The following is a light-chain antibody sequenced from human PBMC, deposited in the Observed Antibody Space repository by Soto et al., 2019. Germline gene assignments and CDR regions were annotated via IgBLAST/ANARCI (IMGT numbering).Light chain of an antibody. CDR2: DVS. V-gene: IGLV2-14*03. CDR1: SSDVGAYNF. CDR3: GSYTTSSNYV. Sequence: LAQPASVSGSPGLSITISCTGTSSDVGAYNFVSWYQQHPDKAPKLMIFDVSNRPSGVSNRFSGSKSGNTASLTISGLQSEDEAEYYCGSYTTSSNYVFGTGTKVTVL. J-gene: IGLJ1*01.